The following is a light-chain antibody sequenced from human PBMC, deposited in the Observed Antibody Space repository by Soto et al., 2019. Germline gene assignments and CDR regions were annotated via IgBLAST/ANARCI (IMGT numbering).Light chain of an antibody. J-gene: IGLJ1*01. CDR1: SSNIGSRS. CDR3: AAWDDSLNAYV. Sequence: QSVLTQPPSVSGTPGQRVTISCSGSSSNIGSRSVSWYQHPPGTAPKLLIFNDNQRPSGVPERFSGSKPGSSASLAVSGLQSEDEADYFCAAWDDSLNAYVFGTGTKLTVL. CDR2: NDN. V-gene: IGLV1-44*01.